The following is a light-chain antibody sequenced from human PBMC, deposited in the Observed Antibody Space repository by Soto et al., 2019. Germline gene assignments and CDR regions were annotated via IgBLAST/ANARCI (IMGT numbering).Light chain of an antibody. CDR3: QQYGSSSWT. V-gene: IGKV3-20*01. Sequence: EIVLTQSPGTLSLSPGERATLSCRASQSVSSAYLAWYQQKPGQAPRLLLYGASSRATGIPDRFSGSGSGTDFTLTIRRLEPEDFAVYYCQQYGSSSWTFGQGTKVEIK. J-gene: IGKJ1*01. CDR1: QSVSSAY. CDR2: GAS.